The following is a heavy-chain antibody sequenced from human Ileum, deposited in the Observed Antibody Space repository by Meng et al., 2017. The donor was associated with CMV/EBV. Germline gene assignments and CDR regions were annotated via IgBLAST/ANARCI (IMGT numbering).Heavy chain of an antibody. CDR2: IHPTGTT. V-gene: IGHV4-4*07. D-gene: IGHD3-10*01. CDR1: GGSLTSYY. J-gene: IGHJ5*02. CDR3: ARAAARGVPVDL. Sequence: QLHLQEPGPRLPQPSETLSLTCTVTGGSLTSYYWTWIRQPAGKGLEWIGRIHPTGTTDDNPSLRSRVSMSLDKSKNQFSLKLTSVTAADTAVYYCARAAARGVPVDLWGQGTLVTVSS.